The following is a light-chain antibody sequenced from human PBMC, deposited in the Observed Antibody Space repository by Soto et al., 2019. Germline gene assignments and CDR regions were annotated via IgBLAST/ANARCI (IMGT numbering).Light chain of an antibody. CDR1: QSISSW. CDR3: QQYNSYSPWT. V-gene: IGKV1-5*01. Sequence: DIQMTQSPSTLSASVGDRVTITCRASQSISSWLAWYQQKPGKALKLLIYDASSLESGVPSRFSGSGSGTEFTLTISSLQPDDFATYYCQQYNSYSPWTFGQGTKVDI. CDR2: DAS. J-gene: IGKJ1*01.